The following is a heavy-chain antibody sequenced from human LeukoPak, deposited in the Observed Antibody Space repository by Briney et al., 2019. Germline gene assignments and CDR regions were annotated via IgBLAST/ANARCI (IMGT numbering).Heavy chain of an antibody. D-gene: IGHD5-24*01. CDR2: IKQDGSEK. CDR3: ARERQRWQQIGLGY. Sequence: GGSLRLSCAASGFIFKSYWMSWVRQAPGKGLEWVANIKQDGSEKYYVDSVKGRFTISRDNSKNSLYLQMNSLRAEDTAVYYCARERQRWQQIGLGYWGQGTLVTVSS. CDR1: GFIFKSYW. V-gene: IGHV3-7*03. J-gene: IGHJ4*02.